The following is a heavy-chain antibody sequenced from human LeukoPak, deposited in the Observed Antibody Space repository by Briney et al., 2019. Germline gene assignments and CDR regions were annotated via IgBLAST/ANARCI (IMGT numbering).Heavy chain of an antibody. CDR2: IKEDGSEK. V-gene: IGHV3-7*01. D-gene: IGHD3-10*02. Sequence: PGGSLRLSCEGSRFIFSSYWMSWVRQAPGKGLEWVANIKEDGSEKYYVDPVKGRFTISRDNAKNSLYLQMNSLRAEDTAVYYCAELGITMIGGVWGKGTTVTISS. CDR3: AELGITMIGGV. CDR1: RFIFSSYW. J-gene: IGHJ6*04.